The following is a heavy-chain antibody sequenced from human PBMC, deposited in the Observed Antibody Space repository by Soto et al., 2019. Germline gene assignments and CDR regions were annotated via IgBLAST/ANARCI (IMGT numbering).Heavy chain of an antibody. Sequence: DVQLVESGGGLVQPGGSLRLSCAASGFRFNIYSMNWVRQAPGKGLEWSAYITSDTNTIKYADSVKGRFTISRDNARNLVYLKMNSLRDEDTAVYYCARSVEGHFDYWGQGTVVTVSS. J-gene: IGHJ4*02. CDR1: GFRFNIYS. D-gene: IGHD6-19*01. V-gene: IGHV3-48*02. CDR2: ITSDTNTI. CDR3: ARSVEGHFDY.